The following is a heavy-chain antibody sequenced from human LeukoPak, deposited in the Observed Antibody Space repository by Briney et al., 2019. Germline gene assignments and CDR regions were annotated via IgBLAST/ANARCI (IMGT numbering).Heavy chain of an antibody. J-gene: IGHJ3*02. CDR2: INHSGST. V-gene: IGHV4-34*01. D-gene: IGHD6-19*01. CDR3: ARGRQWSSGCNFDI. Sequence: PSETLSLTCAVYGGSFSGYYWSWIRQPQGKGLEWIGEINHSGSTNHNPSLKSRVTISVDTSKNQFSLKLSSVTAAYTAVYYCARGRQWSSGCNFDIWGQGAMVTVSS. CDR1: GGSFSGYY.